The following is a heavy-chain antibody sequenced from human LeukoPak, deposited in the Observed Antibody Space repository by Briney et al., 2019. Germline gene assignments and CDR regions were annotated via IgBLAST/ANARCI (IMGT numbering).Heavy chain of an antibody. Sequence: ASVKVSCKASGYTFTSYGISWVRQAPGQGLEWMGWISAYNGNTNYAQKLQGRVTMTTDTSTSTAYMELRSLRSDDTAVYYCARLGTLYSSGWYFPKYWAHFDYWGQGTLVTVSS. CDR1: GYTFTSYG. V-gene: IGHV1-18*01. J-gene: IGHJ4*02. CDR2: ISAYNGNT. CDR3: ARLGTLYSSGWYFPKYWAHFDY. D-gene: IGHD6-19*01.